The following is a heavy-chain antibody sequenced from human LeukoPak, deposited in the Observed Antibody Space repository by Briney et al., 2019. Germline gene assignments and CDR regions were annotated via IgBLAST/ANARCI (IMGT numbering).Heavy chain of an antibody. Sequence: ASVKVSCKASGYTFATYGISWVRQAPGQGLEWMGWISAYNGDTNYAQKFQDRVTMTTETSTSTAYMELRSLRSDDTAVYYCARGPHSSNFYFFDYWGEGTLVTVS. D-gene: IGHD6-13*01. CDR2: ISAYNGDT. CDR3: ARGPHSSNFYFFDY. J-gene: IGHJ4*02. V-gene: IGHV1-18*01. CDR1: GYTFATYG.